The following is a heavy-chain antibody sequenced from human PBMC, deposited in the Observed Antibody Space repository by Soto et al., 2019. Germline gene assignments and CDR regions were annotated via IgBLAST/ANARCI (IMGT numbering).Heavy chain of an antibody. Sequence: ASVKVSCKASGGTFSSYAISWVRQAPGQGLEWMGGIIPIFGTANYAQKFQGRVTITADESTSTAYMELSSLRSEDTAVYYCARVSCSGGSCYPELTGDGDNYYYYYGMDVWGQGTTVTVSS. CDR2: IIPIFGTA. CDR1: GGTFSSYA. J-gene: IGHJ6*02. D-gene: IGHD2-15*01. CDR3: ARVSCSGGSCYPELTGDGDNYYYYYGMDV. V-gene: IGHV1-69*13.